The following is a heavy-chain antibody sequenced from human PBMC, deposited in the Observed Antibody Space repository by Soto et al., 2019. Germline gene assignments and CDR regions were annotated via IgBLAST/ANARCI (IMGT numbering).Heavy chain of an antibody. Sequence: VKVSCKASGGTFSSYAISWVRQAPGQGLEWMGGIIPIFGTANYAQKFQGRVTITADESTSTAYMELSSLRSEDTAVYYCARDPFYSNYDDYYGMDVWGQGTTVTVSS. CDR3: ARDPFYSNYDDYYGMDV. J-gene: IGHJ6*02. CDR2: IIPIFGTA. V-gene: IGHV1-69*13. D-gene: IGHD4-4*01. CDR1: GGTFSSYA.